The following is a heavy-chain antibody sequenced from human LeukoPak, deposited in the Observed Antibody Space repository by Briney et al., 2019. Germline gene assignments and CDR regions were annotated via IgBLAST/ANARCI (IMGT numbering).Heavy chain of an antibody. D-gene: IGHD3-16*02. CDR1: GFTFSTFG. J-gene: IGHJ4*02. CDR2: ISYDGSNE. CDR3: AKLGPNSRLGEFSLEYY. V-gene: IGHV3-30*18. Sequence: QPGGSLRLSCAASGFTFSTFGMHWVRQAPGKGLEWVALISYDGSNEYYADSVKGRFTISRDNSKNTLYLQMNSLRAEDTAVYYCAKLGPNSRLGEFSLEYYWGRGTQVTVSS.